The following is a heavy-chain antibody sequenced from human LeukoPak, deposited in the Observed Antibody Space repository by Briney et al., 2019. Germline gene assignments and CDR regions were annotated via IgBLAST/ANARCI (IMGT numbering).Heavy chain of an antibody. CDR3: ARDVGGGDTFDY. D-gene: IGHD2-21*02. Sequence: GGSLRLSCAASGFTFSLYTMHWVRQAPGKGLEWGALISYDGSDKYYADSVKGRFTISRDNSKNTLFLQMNSLRAEDTAVYFCARDVGGGDTFDYWGQGTLVTVSS. J-gene: IGHJ4*02. CDR2: ISYDGSDK. V-gene: IGHV3-30*04. CDR1: GFTFSLYT.